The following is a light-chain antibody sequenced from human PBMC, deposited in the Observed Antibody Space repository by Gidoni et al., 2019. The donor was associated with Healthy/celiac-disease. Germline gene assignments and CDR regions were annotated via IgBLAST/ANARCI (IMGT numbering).Light chain of an antibody. CDR1: QSISSW. CDR3: QQYYSYPVT. Sequence: DIQITQSPSTLSASVGDRVTITCRASQSISSWLAWYEQKPGKAPKVLIYRASSLESGVPSRFSGSGSGTEFTLTISSLQPDDFATYYCQQYYSYPVTFGQGTRVEI. J-gene: IGKJ1*01. V-gene: IGKV1-5*03. CDR2: RAS.